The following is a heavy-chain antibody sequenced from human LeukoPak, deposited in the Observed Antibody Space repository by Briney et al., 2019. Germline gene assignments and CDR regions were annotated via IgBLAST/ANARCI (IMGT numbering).Heavy chain of an antibody. D-gene: IGHD2-15*01. CDR1: VYNFIGYF. CDR3: ARVRGGYCTGDRCYGDFFFDN. J-gene: IGHJ4*02. V-gene: IGHV1-2*02. CDR2: IDPHSGDT. Sequence: ASVKVSCKTSVYNFIGYFIHWVRQAPGQGLEWMGWIDPHSGDTAYANKFPGRVTLTRETATTTVYMESNSLRSDDTAVYFCARVRGGYCTGDRCYGDFFFDNWGQGTLVTVTS.